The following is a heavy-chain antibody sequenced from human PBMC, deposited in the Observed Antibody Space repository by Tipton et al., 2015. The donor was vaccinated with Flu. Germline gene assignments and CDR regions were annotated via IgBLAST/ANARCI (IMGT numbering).Heavy chain of an antibody. CDR1: DDSITFYY. CDR3: ARARAPYYYYAMEV. CDR2: IYSSGST. J-gene: IGHJ6*04. D-gene: IGHD3-10*01. Sequence: TLSLTCTVSDDSITFYYWSWVRQPPGKGLEWIGYIYSSGSTNYNPSLRGRVTISVDTSKNQLSLRLSSVTAADTAVYYCARARAPYYYYAMEVWGKGTTVTVSS. V-gene: IGHV4-59*01.